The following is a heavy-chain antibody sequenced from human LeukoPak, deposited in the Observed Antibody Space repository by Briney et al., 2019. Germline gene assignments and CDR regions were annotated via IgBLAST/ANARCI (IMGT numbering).Heavy chain of an antibody. CDR3: ARDHRTWGSYRYLDY. CDR1: GYTFTSYG. Sequence: ASVKVSCKASGYTFTSYGISWVRQAPGQGLEWMGWISAYNGNTNYAQKLQGRVTMTTDTSTSTAYMELRSLRSDDTAVYYCARDHRTWGSYRYLDYWGQGTLVTVSS. D-gene: IGHD3-16*02. J-gene: IGHJ4*02. V-gene: IGHV1-18*01. CDR2: ISAYNGNT.